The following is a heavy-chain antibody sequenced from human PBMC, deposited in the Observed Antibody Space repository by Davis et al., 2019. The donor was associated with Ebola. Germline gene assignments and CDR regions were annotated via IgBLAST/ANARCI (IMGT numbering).Heavy chain of an antibody. CDR3: VRDGWGSLFDY. V-gene: IGHV3-7*03. J-gene: IGHJ4*02. D-gene: IGHD7-27*01. CDR2: IKEDGSVN. Sequence: PGGSLRLSCAASGFMFSNYWMAWGRQAPGTGLEWVAHIKEDGSVNDYVDSVKGRFTISRDNAQKSVYLQMNSLRVEDTAVYYCVRDGWGSLFDYWGQGTLVTVSS. CDR1: GFMFSNYW.